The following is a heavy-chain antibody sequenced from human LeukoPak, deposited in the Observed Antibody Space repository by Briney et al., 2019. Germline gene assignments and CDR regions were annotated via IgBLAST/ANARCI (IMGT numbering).Heavy chain of an antibody. D-gene: IGHD3-9*01. CDR3: ARDFGTTGYDLYDY. V-gene: IGHV3-7*01. J-gene: IGHJ4*02. CDR1: GFTFSSHW. Sequence: PGGSLRLSCAASGFTFSSHWMTWVRQAPGKGLEWVANIKQDGNEYYYVDSVRGRFTISRDNAKNSLYLQMNSLRAEDTAVYYCARDFGTTGYDLYDYWGQGTLVTVSS. CDR2: IKQDGNEY.